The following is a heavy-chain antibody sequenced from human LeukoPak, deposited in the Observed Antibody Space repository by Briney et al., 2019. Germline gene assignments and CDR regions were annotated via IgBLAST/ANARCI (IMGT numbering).Heavy chain of an antibody. Sequence: PSETLSLTCAVSGDSIRRGDWWSWVRQPPGEGLEWIGEIFHIGTTNYNPSLRSRITLSVDQSKTQFSLSLTSATAADTAIYYCARRRQLWPYYFDYWGRGTLVSVSS. D-gene: IGHD1-1*01. CDR1: GDSIRRGDW. CDR2: IFHIGTT. J-gene: IGHJ4*02. CDR3: ARRRQLWPYYFDY. V-gene: IGHV4-4*02.